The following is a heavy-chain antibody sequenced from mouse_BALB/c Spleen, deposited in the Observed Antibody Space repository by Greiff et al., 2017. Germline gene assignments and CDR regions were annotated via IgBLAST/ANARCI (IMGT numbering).Heavy chain of an antibody. CDR3: VRGGRGAMDY. D-gene: IGHD1-1*02. J-gene: IGHJ4*01. Sequence: EVQVVESGGGLVQPKGSLKLSCAASGFTFNTYAMNWVRQAPGKGLEWVARIRSKSNNYATYYADSVKDRFTISRDDSQSMLYLQMNNLKTEDTAMYYCVRGGRGAMDYWGQGTSVTVSS. CDR1: GFTFNTYA. CDR2: IRSKSNNYAT. V-gene: IGHV10-1*02.